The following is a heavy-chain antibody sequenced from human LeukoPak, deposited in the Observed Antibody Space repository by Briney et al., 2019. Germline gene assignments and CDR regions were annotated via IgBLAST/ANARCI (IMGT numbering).Heavy chain of an antibody. Sequence: GGSLRLSCAASGFTVSSNYMSWVRQAPGKGLEWVSVIYSGGSTYYADSVKGRFTISRDNSKNTLYLQMNSLRAEDTAVYYCAKEPYSGWSHNYFDYWGRGTLVTVSS. CDR1: GFTVSSNY. CDR3: AKEPYSGWSHNYFDY. D-gene: IGHD6-19*01. J-gene: IGHJ4*02. V-gene: IGHV3-53*05. CDR2: IYSGGST.